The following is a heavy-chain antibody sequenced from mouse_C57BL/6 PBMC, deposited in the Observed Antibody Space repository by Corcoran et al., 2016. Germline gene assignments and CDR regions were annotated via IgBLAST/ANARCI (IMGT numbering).Heavy chain of an antibody. V-gene: IGHV1-26*01. CDR3: STDDGAMDY. J-gene: IGHJ4*01. CDR1: GDTFTDYY. CDR2: INPNNGGT. Sequence: EVQLQQSGPELVKPGASVKISCKASGDTFTDYYMNWVKQSHGKSREWIGDINPNNGGTSYNQKFKGKDTLTVYKSSSTPYMELRSLTSEYSAVYYCSTDDGAMDYWGQGTSVTVSS.